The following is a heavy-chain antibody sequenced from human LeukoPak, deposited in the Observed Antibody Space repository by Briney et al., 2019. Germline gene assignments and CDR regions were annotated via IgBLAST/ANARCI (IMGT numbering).Heavy chain of an antibody. CDR2: ISSNGGSP. V-gene: IGHV3-64D*06. CDR1: GFTFSSYA. D-gene: IGHD2-2*01. Sequence: PGGSLRLSCSASGFTFSSYAMHWVRQAPGKGLEYVSAISSNGGSPYYADSVKGRFTISRDNSKNTLYLQMSSPRAEDTAVYYCSGYCSSTSCYRGDFFDSWGQGTLVTVSS. CDR3: SGYCSSTSCYRGDFFDS. J-gene: IGHJ4*02.